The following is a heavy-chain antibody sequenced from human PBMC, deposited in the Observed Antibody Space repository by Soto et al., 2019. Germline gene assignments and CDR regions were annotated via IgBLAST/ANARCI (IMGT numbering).Heavy chain of an antibody. J-gene: IGHJ4*02. CDR2: ISAYNGNT. CDR3: ARHRSAGEDIVVVVASSFSGLLDF. CDR1: GYTFTSYG. Sequence: GASVKVSWKAAGYTFTSYGISWVRQAPGQGLEWMGWISAYNGNTNYAQKLQGRVTMTTDTSTSTAYLQWSSLEASDTAMYYCARHRSAGEDIVVVVASSFSGLLDFWGQGTLVTVSS. D-gene: IGHD2-15*01. V-gene: IGHV1-18*01.